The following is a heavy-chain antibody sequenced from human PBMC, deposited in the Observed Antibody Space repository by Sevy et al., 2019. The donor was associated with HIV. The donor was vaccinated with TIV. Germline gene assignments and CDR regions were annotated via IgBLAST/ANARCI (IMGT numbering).Heavy chain of an antibody. CDR1: GYTFTNYG. CDR3: ARDLAGSKQGGWFDP. Sequence: ASVKVSCKASGYTFTNYGINWVRQATGQGLEWMGWMNPNSGNTGYAQKFQGRVTMIRNTSMSTAYMELSSLTSDDTAVYYCARDLAGSKQGGWFDPWGQGTLVTVSS. CDR2: MNPNSGNT. V-gene: IGHV1-8*01. D-gene: IGHD3-16*01. J-gene: IGHJ5*02.